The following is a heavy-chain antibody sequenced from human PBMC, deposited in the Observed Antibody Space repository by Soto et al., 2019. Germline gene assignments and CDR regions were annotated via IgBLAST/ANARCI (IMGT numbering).Heavy chain of an antibody. Sequence: QVQLQESGPGLVKPSETLSLTCTVSGGSISNHYWSWIRQPPGKGLEWIGYIYYNGNTNYNPSLKSRVTMSVDKSKNQISLKLSSVTAADTAVYYCTRANWYSEYWGQGTLVTVSS. V-gene: IGHV4-59*11. CDR3: TRANWYSEY. CDR1: GGSISNHY. D-gene: IGHD7-27*01. J-gene: IGHJ4*02. CDR2: IYYNGNT.